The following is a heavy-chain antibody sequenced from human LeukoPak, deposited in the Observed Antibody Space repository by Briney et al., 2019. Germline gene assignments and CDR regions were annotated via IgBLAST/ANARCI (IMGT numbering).Heavy chain of an antibody. D-gene: IGHD6-19*01. CDR1: GYTFTSYG. J-gene: IGHJ4*02. CDR3: ARDETAGSSAHFDY. CDR2: ISAYNGNT. Sequence: ASVKVSCKASGYTFTSYGISWVGQAPGQGLEWMGWISAYNGNTNYAQKLQGRVTMTTDTSTSSAYMELRSLRSDDTAVYYCARDETAGSSAHFDYWGQGTLVTVSS. V-gene: IGHV1-18*01.